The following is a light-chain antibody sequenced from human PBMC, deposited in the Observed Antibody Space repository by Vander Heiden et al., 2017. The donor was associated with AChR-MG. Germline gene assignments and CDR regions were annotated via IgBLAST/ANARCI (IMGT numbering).Light chain of an antibody. CDR2: GVT. V-gene: IGKV3-15*01. J-gene: IGKJ1*01. Sequence: EIVMTQSPATLSVSQGERATLSCRARQSVSSNLAWYQQKPGQAPRLLIYGVTTRATGIPARFSGSGSGTEFTLTISSLQSEDFAVYYCQQYNNWPRTFGQGTKVEIE. CDR3: QQYNNWPRT. CDR1: QSVSSN.